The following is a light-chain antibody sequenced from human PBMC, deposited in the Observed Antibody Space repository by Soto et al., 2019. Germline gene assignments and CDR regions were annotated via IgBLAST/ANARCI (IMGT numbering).Light chain of an antibody. V-gene: IGKV3-11*01. J-gene: IGKJ5*01. CDR1: QSVSSY. Sequence: IVLSESPAAVSLSQGERATLSCRASQSVSSYLAWYQQKRGQAPRLLIYDASKRATGIPARFSGTGSGTDFTLTITSLEPEDFAVYYCQQYGSPPITFGQGTRLEIK. CDR3: QQYGSPPIT. CDR2: DAS.